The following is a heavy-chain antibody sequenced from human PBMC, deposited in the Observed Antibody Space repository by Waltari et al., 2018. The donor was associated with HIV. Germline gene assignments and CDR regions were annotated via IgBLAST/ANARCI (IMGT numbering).Heavy chain of an antibody. J-gene: IGHJ6*02. Sequence: EVQLLESGGGLVQPGGSLRLSCAASGFTFSSYAMSWVRQAPGKGLEWVSAISGSGGSTYYADSVKGRFTISRDNSKNTLYLQMNSLRAEDTAVYYCAKPNDSSGYCPYYYGMDVWGQGTTVTVSS. CDR1: GFTFSSYA. D-gene: IGHD3-22*01. CDR3: AKPNDSSGYCPYYYGMDV. CDR2: ISGSGGST. V-gene: IGHV3-23*01.